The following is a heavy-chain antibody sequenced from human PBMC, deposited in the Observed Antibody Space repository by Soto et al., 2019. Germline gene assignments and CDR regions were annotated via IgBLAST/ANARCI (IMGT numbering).Heavy chain of an antibody. D-gene: IGHD2-2*02. CDR2: IIPIFGTA. CDR1: GGTFSSYA. CDR3: ARGYCSSTICYRYARGSNWFDP. J-gene: IGHJ5*02. V-gene: IGHV1-69*06. Sequence: QVQLVQSGAEVKKPGSSVKVSCKASGGTFSSYAISWVRQAPGQGLEWMGGIIPIFGTANYAQKFQGRVTITADKSTSKAYMELSSLRSEDTAVYYCARGYCSSTICYRYARGSNWFDPWGQGTLVTVSS.